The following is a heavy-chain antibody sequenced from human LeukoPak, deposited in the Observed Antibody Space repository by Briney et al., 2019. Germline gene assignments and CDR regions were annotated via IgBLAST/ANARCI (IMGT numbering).Heavy chain of an antibody. D-gene: IGHD3-22*01. CDR1: GFTFTNYE. J-gene: IGHJ5*02. V-gene: IGHV3-48*03. Sequence: GGSLRLSCAASGFTFTNYEMNWVRQAPGKGLEWISYISGSGSTIYYADSVRGRFTTSRDNAKNSLYLQMNSLRAEDTAVYYCARGGYSDSSAADMTWGQGTLVTVSS. CDR2: ISGSGSTI. CDR3: ARGGYSDSSAADMT.